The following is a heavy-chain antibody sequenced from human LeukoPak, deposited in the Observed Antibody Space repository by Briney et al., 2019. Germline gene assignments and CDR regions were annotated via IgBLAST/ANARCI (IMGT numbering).Heavy chain of an antibody. CDR1: GFTFSSYS. CDR2: ISSSSSYI. CDR3: ARTLLRYYDFWSGYFHNAFDI. J-gene: IGHJ3*02. D-gene: IGHD3-3*01. Sequence: GGSLRLSCAASGFTFSSYSMNWVRQAPGKGLEWVSSISSSSSYIYYADSVKGRFTISRDNAENSLYLQMNSLRAEDTAVYYCARTLLRYYDFWSGYFHNAFDIWGQGTMVTVSS. V-gene: IGHV3-21*01.